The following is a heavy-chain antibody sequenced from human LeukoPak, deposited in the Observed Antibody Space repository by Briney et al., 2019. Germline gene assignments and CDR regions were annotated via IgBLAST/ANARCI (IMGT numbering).Heavy chain of an antibody. CDR1: GFTFSSYG. CDR2: IWYGGSNK. Sequence: GGSLRLSCAASGFTFSSYGMHWVRQAPGKGLEWVAVIWYGGSNKYYADSVKGRFTISRDNSKNTLYLQMNSLRAEDTAVYYCAKDLTQYYYDSSGIFDALDIWGQGTMVTVSS. V-gene: IGHV3-30*02. CDR3: AKDLTQYYYDSSGIFDALDI. D-gene: IGHD3-22*01. J-gene: IGHJ3*02.